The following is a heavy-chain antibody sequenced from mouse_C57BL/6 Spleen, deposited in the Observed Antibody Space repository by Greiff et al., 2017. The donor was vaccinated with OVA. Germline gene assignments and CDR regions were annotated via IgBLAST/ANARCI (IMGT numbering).Heavy chain of an antibody. CDR2: IDPSDSYT. V-gene: IGHV1-69*01. CDR1: GYTFTSYW. Sequence: QVQLQQPGAELVMPGASVKLSCKASGYTFTSYWMHWVKQRPGQGLEWIGEIDPSDSYTNYNQKFKGKSTLTVDKSSSTAYMQLSSLTSEDSAVYYCARKDYSNYVEYAMDYWGQGTSVTVSS. J-gene: IGHJ4*01. D-gene: IGHD2-5*01. CDR3: ARKDYSNYVEYAMDY.